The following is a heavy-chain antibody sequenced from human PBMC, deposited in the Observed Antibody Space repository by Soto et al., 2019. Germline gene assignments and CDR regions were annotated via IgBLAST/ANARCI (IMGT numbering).Heavy chain of an antibody. CDR1: GCSISSGGYY. CDR2: IYYSGST. D-gene: IGHD3-22*01. V-gene: IGHV4-31*03. J-gene: IGHJ4*02. Sequence: TLSLTCTVAGCSISSGGYYWSWIRQHPGKGLEWIGYIYYSGSTYYNPSLKSRVTISVDTSKNQFSLKLSSVTAADTAVYYCARDRRYYDSSGYSSFDYSGQGTLVTVSS. CDR3: ARDRRYYDSSGYSSFDY.